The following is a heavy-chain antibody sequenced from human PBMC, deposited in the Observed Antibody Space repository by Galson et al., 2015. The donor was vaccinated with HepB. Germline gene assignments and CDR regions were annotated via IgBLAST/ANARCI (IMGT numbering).Heavy chain of an antibody. J-gene: IGHJ4*02. CDR3: ARGPRYYYDSSGPGYFDY. V-gene: IGHV3-53*04. CDR2: IYSGTST. CDR1: GFTVSSNY. D-gene: IGHD3-22*01. Sequence: SLRLSCAASGFTVSSNYMSWVRQAPGKGLEWVSIIYSGTSTYSAASVRGRFTISRHNFKNTLYLQMNSLRAEDTAVYYCARGPRYYYDSSGPGYFDYWGQGTLVTVSS.